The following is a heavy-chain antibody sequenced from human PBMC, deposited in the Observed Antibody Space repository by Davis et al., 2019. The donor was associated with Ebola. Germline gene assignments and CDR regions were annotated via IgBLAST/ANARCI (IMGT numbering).Heavy chain of an antibody. D-gene: IGHD5-18*01. CDR2: IRYDGSNK. Sequence: GESLKISCAASGFTFSSYGMHWVRQAPGKGLEWVAFIRYDGSNKYYADSVKGRFTISRDNSKNTLYLQMNSLRAEDTAVYYCAKLVGDTAMVSLHYYGMDVWGQGTTVTVSS. J-gene: IGHJ6*02. CDR1: GFTFSSYG. CDR3: AKLVGDTAMVSLHYYGMDV. V-gene: IGHV3-30*02.